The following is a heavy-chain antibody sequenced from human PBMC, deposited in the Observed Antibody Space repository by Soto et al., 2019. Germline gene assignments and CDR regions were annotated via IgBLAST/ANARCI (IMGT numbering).Heavy chain of an antibody. CDR3: AKHSGSAWYPYYFDF. CDR1: GCTFSGFV. V-gene: IGHV3-30*18. CDR2: ISFDGRSK. D-gene: IGHD6-19*01. Sequence: GCSLRLCGAACGCTFSGFVMHWVRQAPGKGLEWVSSISFDGRSKYYADTVKGRFTISRDNSKNTVFLQLNSLRPDDTAMFYCAKHSGSAWYPYYFDFWGPGTLVTVSS. J-gene: IGHJ4*02.